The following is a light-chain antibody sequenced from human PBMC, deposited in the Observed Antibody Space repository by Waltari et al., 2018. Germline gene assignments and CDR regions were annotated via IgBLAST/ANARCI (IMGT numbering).Light chain of an antibody. CDR1: QNIHNY. J-gene: IGKJ5*01. CDR2: DAS. CDR3: QQYNTVPIT. V-gene: IGKV1-33*01. Sequence: DIQLTQSPSSLSASVGDRVTFTCQASQNIHNYLIWYQQKSGKAPKLLIYDASTLETGVPSRCGGSGSGTDFTLTISSLQPEDVATYYCQQYNTVPITFGQGTRLQIK.